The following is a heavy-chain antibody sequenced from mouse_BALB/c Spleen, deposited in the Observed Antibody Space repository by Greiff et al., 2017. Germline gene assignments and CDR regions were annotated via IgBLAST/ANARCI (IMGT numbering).Heavy chain of an antibody. D-gene: IGHD2-14*01. V-gene: IGHV5-17*02. CDR2: ISSGSSTI. CDR3: ARGNYYRPFLTY. J-gene: IGHJ3*01. CDR1: GFTFSSFG. Sequence: EVQRVESGGGLVQPGGSRKLSCAASGFTFSSFGMHWVRQAPEKGLEWVAYISSGSSTIYYADTVKGRFTISRDNPKNTLFLQMTSLRSEDTAMYYCARGNYYRPFLTYWGQGTLVTVSA.